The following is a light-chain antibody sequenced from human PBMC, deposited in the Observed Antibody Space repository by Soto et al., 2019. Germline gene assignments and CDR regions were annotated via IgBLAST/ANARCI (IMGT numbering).Light chain of an antibody. CDR1: QSVLYSSNNKNY. J-gene: IGKJ4*01. Sequence: DIVMTQSPDSLAVSLGERATINCKSSQSVLYSSNNKNYLAWYQQKPGQPPKLLIYWASTRESGVTDRFSGSGYGTDFTLTISSLQAEDVAVYYCQQYYSTPLTCGGGTKVEIK. CDR3: QQYYSTPLT. CDR2: WAS. V-gene: IGKV4-1*01.